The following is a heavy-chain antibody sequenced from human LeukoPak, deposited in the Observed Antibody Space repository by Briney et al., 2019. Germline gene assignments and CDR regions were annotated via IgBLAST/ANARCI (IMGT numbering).Heavy chain of an antibody. CDR1: GYTFTTYG. Sequence: GASVKVSCKASGYTFTTYGLSWVRQAPGQGIEWMGWISTYNGNTNYAQKFQGRVTMTTDTSTSTAYMELRSLRSDDTAVYYCARDPTEDFWSGFYSYFDFWGQGTLVTVSS. V-gene: IGHV1-18*01. CDR2: ISTYNGNT. J-gene: IGHJ4*02. CDR3: ARDPTEDFWSGFYSYFDF. D-gene: IGHD3-3*01.